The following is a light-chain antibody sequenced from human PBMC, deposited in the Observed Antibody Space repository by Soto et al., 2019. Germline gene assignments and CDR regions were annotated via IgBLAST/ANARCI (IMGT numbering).Light chain of an antibody. CDR1: QSISSW. Sequence: DIQMTQSPSTLSASVGDRVTITCRASQSISSWLAWYQQKPGKAPKLLIYKASSLESGVPSRFSGSGSGTEFTLTNSSLQPDDFATYYCQQGATFGQGTKV. V-gene: IGKV1-5*03. CDR3: QQGAT. CDR2: KAS. J-gene: IGKJ1*01.